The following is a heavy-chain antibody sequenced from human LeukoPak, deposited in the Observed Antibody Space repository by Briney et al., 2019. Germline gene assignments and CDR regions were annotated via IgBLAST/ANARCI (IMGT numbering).Heavy chain of an antibody. V-gene: IGHV4-59*12. Sequence: SETLSLTCTVSGGSISSYYWSWIRQPPGKGLEWIGEINHSGSTNYNPSLKSRVTISVDRSKNQFSLKLSSVTAADTAVYYCARAVGGSYLAFDIWGQGTMVTVSS. J-gene: IGHJ3*02. D-gene: IGHD1-26*01. CDR3: ARAVGGSYLAFDI. CDR1: GGSISSYY. CDR2: INHSGST.